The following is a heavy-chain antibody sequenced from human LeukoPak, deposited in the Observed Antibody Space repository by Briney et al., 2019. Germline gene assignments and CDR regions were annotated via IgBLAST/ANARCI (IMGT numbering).Heavy chain of an antibody. D-gene: IGHD3-16*01. V-gene: IGHV3-7*01. Sequence: GGSLRLSCAASGFTFSSYWMSWVRQAPGKGLEWVANIKQDGSEKYSVDSVKGRFTISRDNAKNSLYMQMNSLRAEDTAVYYCARVMSASVWRSYGSYYSYYYTDIWGKGTTVTVSS. J-gene: IGHJ6*03. CDR1: GFTFSSYW. CDR2: IKQDGSEK. CDR3: ARVMSASVWRSYGSYYSYYYTDI.